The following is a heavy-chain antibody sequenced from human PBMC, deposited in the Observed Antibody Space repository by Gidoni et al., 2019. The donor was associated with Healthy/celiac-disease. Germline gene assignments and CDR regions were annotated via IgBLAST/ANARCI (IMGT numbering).Heavy chain of an antibody. CDR2: INPSGGST. J-gene: IGHJ6*02. V-gene: IGHV1-46*01. CDR3: ASDLCTVTIFDYYYYGMDV. D-gene: IGHD4-17*01. Sequence: QVQLVQSGAEVKKPGASVKVACKASGYTFTSYYMHWVRQAPGQGLEWMGIINPSGGSTSYAQKFQGRVTMTRDTSTSTVYMELSSLRSEDTAVYYCASDLCTVTIFDYYYYGMDVWGQGTTVTVSS. CDR1: GYTFTSYY.